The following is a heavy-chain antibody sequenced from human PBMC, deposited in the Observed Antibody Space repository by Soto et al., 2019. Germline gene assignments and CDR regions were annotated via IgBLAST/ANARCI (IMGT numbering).Heavy chain of an antibody. CDR1: GFTFGDYA. Sequence: EVQLVESGGGVVKPGRSLRLSCTASGFTFGDYAMSWFRQAPGQGLEWVGFIRSKAYGGTTEYAASVKGRFTISRDDSKSIAYLQMNSLKTEDTAVYYCTREKVGATSFADYWGQGTLVTVSS. D-gene: IGHD1-26*01. J-gene: IGHJ4*02. V-gene: IGHV3-49*05. CDR3: TREKVGATSFADY. CDR2: IRSKAYGGTT.